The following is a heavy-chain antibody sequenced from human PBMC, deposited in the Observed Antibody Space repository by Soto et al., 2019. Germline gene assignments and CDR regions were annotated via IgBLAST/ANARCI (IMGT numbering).Heavy chain of an antibody. CDR2: IIPVLDKA. CDR1: GGTFSTYT. CDR3: ARGATAGDTAVHY. V-gene: IGHV1-69*02. J-gene: IGHJ4*02. Sequence: QVQLVQSGAEVKKPGSSVKVSCKTSGGTFSTYTLSWVRQAPGQGLEWMGRIIPVLDKADYAQRFQGRLTITADISTSTANRELSSLSSEDTAIYYCARGATAGDTAVHYWGQGTLVSVSS. D-gene: IGHD5-18*01.